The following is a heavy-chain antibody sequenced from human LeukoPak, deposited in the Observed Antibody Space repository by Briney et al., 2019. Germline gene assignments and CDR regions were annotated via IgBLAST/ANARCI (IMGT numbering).Heavy chain of an antibody. J-gene: IGHJ4*02. CDR2: IYYSGST. Sequence: SETLSLTCTVSGGSISSYYWSWIRQPPGKGLEWIGYIYYSGSTNYNPSLKSRVTISVDTSKNQFSLKLSSVTAADTAVYYCAREAKGTSYFDYWGQGTLVTVSS. V-gene: IGHV4-59*01. D-gene: IGHD1-26*01. CDR1: GGSISSYY. CDR3: AREAKGTSYFDY.